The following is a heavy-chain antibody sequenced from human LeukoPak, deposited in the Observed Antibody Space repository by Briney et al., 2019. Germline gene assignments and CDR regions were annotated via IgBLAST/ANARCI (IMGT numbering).Heavy chain of an antibody. Sequence: GGSLRLSCAASGFIFRNYAMHWVRQAPGKGLEYVSAISSSGDNTYYANSVKGRFTLSRDNSKNTLFLQMGSLRVEDTAVYYCAREERGLAIDYWGQGTLVTVSS. V-gene: IGHV3-64*01. J-gene: IGHJ4*02. D-gene: IGHD5-12*01. CDR3: AREERGLAIDY. CDR1: GFIFRNYA. CDR2: ISSSGDNT.